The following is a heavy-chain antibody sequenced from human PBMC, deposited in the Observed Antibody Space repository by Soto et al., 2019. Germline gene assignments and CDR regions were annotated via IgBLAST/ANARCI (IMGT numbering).Heavy chain of an antibody. CDR3: AHKGPEDWPLDY. J-gene: IGHJ4*02. CDR1: GFSLSTSGVG. V-gene: IGHV2-5*02. Sequence: QITLKESGPTLVRPTQTLTLTCAFSGFSLSTSGVGVGWIRQPPGKALEWLAVIYWDDSKHYSPSLRSRLTXXXXXXXXXXXXXXXXXXPMXXXXXXCAHKGPEDWPLDYWGQGTLVTVSS. CDR2: IYWDDSK. D-gene: IGHD3-9*01.